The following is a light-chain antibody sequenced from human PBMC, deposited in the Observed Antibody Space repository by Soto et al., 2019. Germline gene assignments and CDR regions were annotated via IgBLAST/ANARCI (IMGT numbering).Light chain of an antibody. CDR1: QDIRKY. CDR3: QQYQTLLA. J-gene: IGKJ5*01. V-gene: IGKV1-33*01. Sequence: DLPMTQSPSSLSASVGDRVTITCQASQDIRKYLNWYQQKPGKAPKLLIYDASNLETGVPSRFSGSGSGTDFTFTISGLQPEDIATYYCQQYQTLLAFGQGTRLEIK. CDR2: DAS.